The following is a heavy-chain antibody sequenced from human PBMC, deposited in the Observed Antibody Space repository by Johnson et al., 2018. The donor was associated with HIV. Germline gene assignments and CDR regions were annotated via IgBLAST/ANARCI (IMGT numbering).Heavy chain of an antibody. CDR1: GIIVSSHY. D-gene: IGHD1-26*01. CDR3: ARRNAVGAVDI. Sequence: EVQLVESGGVVVQPGGSLTLSCAASGIIVSSHYMSWVRQAPGKGLEWVSGISWNSATIGHADSVKGRFTISRDNAKNSLYLQMNSLRTEETAVYYCARRNAVGAVDIWGQGTMVTVSS. J-gene: IGHJ3*02. V-gene: IGHV3-9*01. CDR2: ISWNSATI.